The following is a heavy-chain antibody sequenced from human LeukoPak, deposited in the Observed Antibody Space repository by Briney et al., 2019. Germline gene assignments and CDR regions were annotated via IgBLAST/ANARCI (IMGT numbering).Heavy chain of an antibody. J-gene: IGHJ4*02. V-gene: IGHV3-74*01. Sequence: SGGFLRLSCAASGLTFSNYGMMWVRQAPGKGLVWVSYINNDGRSATYADSVKGRFTISRDNAKNTLYLQMNSLKAEDSAMYYCARNYNGMSNWGQGTLVIVSS. CDR3: ARNYNGMSN. D-gene: IGHD1-26*01. CDR1: GLTFSNYG. CDR2: INNDGRSA.